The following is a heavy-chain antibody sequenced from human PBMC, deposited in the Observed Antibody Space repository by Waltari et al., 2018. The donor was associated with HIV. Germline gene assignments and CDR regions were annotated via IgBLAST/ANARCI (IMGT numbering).Heavy chain of an antibody. CDR2: ISWNRGSI. Sequence: EVQLVESGGGLVQPGRSLRLSCAASGFTFDDYAMHWVRQAPGKGLDWVSGISWNRGSIGYADSVKGRFTISRDNAKNSLYLQMNSLRAEDTALYYCATFRAARGYWGQGTLVTVSS. J-gene: IGHJ4*02. CDR3: ATFRAARGY. V-gene: IGHV3-9*01. D-gene: IGHD6-13*01. CDR1: GFTFDDYA.